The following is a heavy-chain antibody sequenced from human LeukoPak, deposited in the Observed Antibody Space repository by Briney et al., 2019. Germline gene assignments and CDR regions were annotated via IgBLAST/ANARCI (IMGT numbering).Heavy chain of an antibody. CDR2: ISHSGSM. CDR3: ARVPQDCSSTNCITSGFDY. V-gene: IGHV4-30-2*01. J-gene: IGHJ4*02. D-gene: IGHD2-2*01. Sequence: PSQTLSLTCTVSGGSISSGGYYWSWIRQPPGRGLEWIGYISHSGSMYYNPSLKSRVTLSVDWSQNQFSLRLNSVTAADTAVYYCARVPQDCSSTNCITSGFDYWGQGTLVTVSS. CDR1: GGSISSGGYY.